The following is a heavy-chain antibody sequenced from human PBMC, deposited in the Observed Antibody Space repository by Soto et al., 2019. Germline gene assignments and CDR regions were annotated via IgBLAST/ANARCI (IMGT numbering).Heavy chain of an antibody. CDR2: IWYDGSNK. D-gene: IGHD3-16*02. Sequence: GGSLRLSCAASGFTFSNYGMHWVRQAPGKGLEWVAVIWYDGSNKYYADSLKGRFTISRDNSKNTLYLQMNSLRAEDTAVYYCARDPGGSYRQFDNWGQGTLVTVSS. CDR3: ARDPGGSYRQFDN. J-gene: IGHJ4*02. V-gene: IGHV3-33*01. CDR1: GFTFSNYG.